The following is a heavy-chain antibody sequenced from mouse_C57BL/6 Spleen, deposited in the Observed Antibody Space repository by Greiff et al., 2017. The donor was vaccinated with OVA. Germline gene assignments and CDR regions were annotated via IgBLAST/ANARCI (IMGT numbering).Heavy chain of an antibody. CDR1: GYTFTDYY. J-gene: IGHJ1*03. CDR2: INPYNGGT. CDR3: ARSPPMRGFGWYFDV. Sequence: EVKLQESGPVLVKPGASVKMSCKASGYTFTDYYMNWVKQSHGKSLEWIGVINPYNGGTSYNQKFKGKATLTVDKSSSTAYMELNSLTSEDSAVYYCARSPPMRGFGWYFDVWGTGTTVTVSS. V-gene: IGHV1-19*01.